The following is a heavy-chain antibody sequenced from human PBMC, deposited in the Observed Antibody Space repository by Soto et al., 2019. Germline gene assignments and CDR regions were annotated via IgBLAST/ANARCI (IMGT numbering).Heavy chain of an antibody. J-gene: IGHJ4*02. Sequence: GGSLRLSCAASGFTFSVAWMTWVRQAPGKGLEWVGRIKSETDGGTSDYAAPVKGRFSISRDDSKNTLDLQMNDLKPEDTAVYYCTTDLTDYWGQGTLVTVSS. V-gene: IGHV3-15*01. CDR3: TTDLTDY. CDR2: IKSETDGGTS. CDR1: GFTFSVAW.